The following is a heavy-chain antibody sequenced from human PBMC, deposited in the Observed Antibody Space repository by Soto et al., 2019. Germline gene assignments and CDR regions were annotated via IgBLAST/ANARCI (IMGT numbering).Heavy chain of an antibody. D-gene: IGHD2-2*01. J-gene: IGHJ6*03. CDR1: GFTFSSYS. CDR2: ISSSSSYI. Sequence: GGSLRLSCAASGFTFSSYSMNWVRQAPGKGLEWVSSISSSSSYIYYADSVKGRFTISRDNAKNSLYLQMNSLRAEDTAVYYCARDGKVPAPYYYYYYMDVWGKGTTVTVSS. CDR3: ARDGKVPAPYYYYYYMDV. V-gene: IGHV3-21*01.